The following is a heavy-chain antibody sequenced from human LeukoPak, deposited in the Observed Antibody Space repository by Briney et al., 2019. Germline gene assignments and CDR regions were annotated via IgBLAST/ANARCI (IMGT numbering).Heavy chain of an antibody. CDR1: GGTFSSYA. CDR3: ARDTSYYDSSGYPSNWFDP. CDR2: IIPIFGTA. J-gene: IGHJ5*02. Sequence: GASVKVSCKASGGTFSSYAISWVRQAPGQGLEWMGGIIPIFGTANYAQKFQGRVTITADESTSTAYMELSSLRSEDTAVYYCARDTSYYDSSGYPSNWFDPWGQGTLVTVSS. V-gene: IGHV1-69*13. D-gene: IGHD3-22*01.